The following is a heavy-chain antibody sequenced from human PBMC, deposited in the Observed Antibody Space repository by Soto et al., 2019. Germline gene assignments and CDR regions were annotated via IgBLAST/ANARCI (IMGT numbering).Heavy chain of an antibody. D-gene: IGHD3-22*01. CDR2: IIPIFGTA. CDR1: GGTFSSYA. Sequence: SVKVSCKASGGTFSSYAISWVRQAPGQGLEWMGGIIPIFGTANYAQKFQGRVTITADESTSTAYMELSSLRSEDTAVYYCARGSDYYDSSGCYQDAFDIWGQGTMVTVSS. J-gene: IGHJ3*02. V-gene: IGHV1-69*13. CDR3: ARGSDYYDSSGCYQDAFDI.